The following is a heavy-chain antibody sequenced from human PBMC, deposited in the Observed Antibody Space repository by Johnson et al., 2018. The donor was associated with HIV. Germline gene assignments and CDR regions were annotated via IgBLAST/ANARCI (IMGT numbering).Heavy chain of an antibody. CDR3: AKDNGKYYYGSWSLDAFDI. V-gene: IGHV3-23*04. D-gene: IGHD3-10*01. CDR2: ISGSGGST. J-gene: IGHJ3*02. Sequence: VQLVESGGGLVQPGGSLRLSCAASGFTFSCYAMSWVRQAPGKGLEWVSAISGSGGSTYYADSVKGRFTISRDNSKNTLYLQMNSLRAEDTALYFCAKDNGKYYYGSWSLDAFDIWGQGTMVTVSS. CDR1: GFTFSCYA.